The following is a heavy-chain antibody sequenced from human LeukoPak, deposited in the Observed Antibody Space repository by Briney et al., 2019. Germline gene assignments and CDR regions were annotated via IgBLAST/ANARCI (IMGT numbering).Heavy chain of an antibody. J-gene: IGHJ4*02. D-gene: IGHD3-10*01. Sequence: GGSLRLSCAASGFTFSSYGMHWVRQAPGKGLEWVANIKQDGSEKYYVDSVRGRFTISRDNAKNSLYLQMNSLRAEDTAVYYCAKDHTGSRDYWGQGTLVTVSS. V-gene: IGHV3-7*01. CDR3: AKDHTGSRDY. CDR2: IKQDGSEK. CDR1: GFTFSSYG.